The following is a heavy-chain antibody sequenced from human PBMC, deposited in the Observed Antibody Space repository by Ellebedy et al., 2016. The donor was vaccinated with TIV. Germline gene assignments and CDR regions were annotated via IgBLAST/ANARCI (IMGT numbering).Heavy chain of an antibody. Sequence: MPSETLSLTCTVSGVSITTNYWSWIPQPPGKGLGWFGYIYYGGGTNYNPSLKSRVTLSLDTSKNHFSLKLTSVNAADTAVYYCARPYGSGWLGPSAFDIWGQGTMVTVSS. CDR3: ARPYGSGWLGPSAFDI. V-gene: IGHV4-59*12. CDR2: IYYGGGT. J-gene: IGHJ3*02. CDR1: GVSITTNY. D-gene: IGHD6-19*01.